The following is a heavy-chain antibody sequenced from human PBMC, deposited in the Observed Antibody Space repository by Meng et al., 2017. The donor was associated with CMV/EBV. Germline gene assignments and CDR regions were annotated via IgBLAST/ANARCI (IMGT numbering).Heavy chain of an antibody. V-gene: IGHV6-1*01. CDR3: ARETLTEWELHP. CDR1: GDSVSSNSAA. CDR2: TYYRSKWYD. Sequence: GDSVSSNSAAWNWIRQSQSRGLEWLGRTYYRSKWYDDYAVSVKSRITINPDTSKNQFSLQLNSVTPEDTAVYYCARETLTEWELHPWGQGTLVTVSS. J-gene: IGHJ5*02. D-gene: IGHD1-26*01.